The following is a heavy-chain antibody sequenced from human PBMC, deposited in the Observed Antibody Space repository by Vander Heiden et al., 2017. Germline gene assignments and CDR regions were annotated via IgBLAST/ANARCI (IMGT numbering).Heavy chain of an antibody. Sequence: QVQLVESGGGVVQPGRSLRLSCAASGITFPISGLLCVRPGPGKGLEWVAMIWSDGSKVYYADSVKGRFTISRDNSKNTLHLQMNSLRAEDTALYYCARDKGATSIDHWGQGTLVTVSS. CDR3: ARDKGATSIDH. V-gene: IGHV3-33*01. D-gene: IGHD1-26*01. J-gene: IGHJ4*02. CDR2: IWSDGSKV. CDR1: GITFPISG.